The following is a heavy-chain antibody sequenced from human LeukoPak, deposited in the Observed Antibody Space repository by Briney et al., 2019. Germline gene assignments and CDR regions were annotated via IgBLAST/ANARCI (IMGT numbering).Heavy chain of an antibody. V-gene: IGHV3-30*04. CDR3: AKVPLRTGLKYLDY. D-gene: IGHD3/OR15-3a*01. J-gene: IGHJ4*02. CDR2: ISYDGSNK. CDR1: GFTFSSYA. Sequence: PGRSLRLSCAASGFTFSSYAMHWVRQAPGKGLEWVAVISYDGSNKYYADSVKGRFTISRDNSKNTLYLQMNSLRAEDTAVYYCAKVPLRTGLKYLDYWGQGTLVTVSS.